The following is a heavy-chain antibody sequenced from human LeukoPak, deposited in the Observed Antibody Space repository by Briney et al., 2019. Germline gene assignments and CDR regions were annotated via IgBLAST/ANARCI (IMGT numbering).Heavy chain of an antibody. CDR2: INHSGST. Sequence: SEALSLTCAVYGGSFSDYDWTWIRQPPGKGLEWIGEINHSGSTSYNPSLESRATISRDTFRKQFSLRLNSVTAADTAVYYCARDRSSGYYLPDYWGQGTLVTVSS. J-gene: IGHJ4*02. D-gene: IGHD3-3*01. CDR1: GGSFSDYD. CDR3: ARDRSSGYYLPDY. V-gene: IGHV4-34*01.